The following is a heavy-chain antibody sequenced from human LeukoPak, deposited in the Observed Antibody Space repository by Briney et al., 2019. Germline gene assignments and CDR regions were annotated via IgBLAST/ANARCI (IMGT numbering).Heavy chain of an antibody. Sequence: SVTLSLTCAVYGGSFSGYYWSWIRQPPGKGLEWIGEINHSGSTNYNPSLKSRVTISVDTSKNQFSLKLSSVTAADTAVYYCARTRLELLWFGELSHNWFDPWGQGTLVTVSS. CDR3: ARTRLELLWFGELSHNWFDP. V-gene: IGHV4-34*01. CDR2: INHSGST. CDR1: GGSFSGYY. D-gene: IGHD3-10*01. J-gene: IGHJ5*02.